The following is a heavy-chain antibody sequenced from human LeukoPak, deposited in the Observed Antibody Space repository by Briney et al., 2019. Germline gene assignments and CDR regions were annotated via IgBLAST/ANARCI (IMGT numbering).Heavy chain of an antibody. CDR2: IYYSGST. V-gene: IGHV4-31*03. D-gene: IGHD1-1*01. J-gene: IGHJ3*02. CDR1: GGSISSCGYY. CDR3: ARVGISSTDDAFDI. Sequence: SQTLSLTCTVSGGSISSCGYYWSWIRQHPGKGLEWIGYIYYSGSTYYNPSLKSRVTISVDTSKNQFSLKLSSVTAADTAVYYCARVGISSTDDAFDIWGQGTMVTVSS.